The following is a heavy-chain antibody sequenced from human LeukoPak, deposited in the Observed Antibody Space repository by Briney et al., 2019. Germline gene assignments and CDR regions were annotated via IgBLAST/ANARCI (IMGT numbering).Heavy chain of an antibody. CDR1: GFTFSSYS. D-gene: IGHD6-6*01. J-gene: IGHJ6*02. Sequence: GGSLRLSCAASGFTFSSYSMNWVRQAPGKGLEWVSYISSSGSTIYYADSVKGRFTISRDNAKNSLYLQMNSLRAEDTAVYYCAGSSYYYYGMDVWGQGTTVTVSS. V-gene: IGHV3-48*04. CDR2: ISSSGSTI. CDR3: AGSSYYYYGMDV.